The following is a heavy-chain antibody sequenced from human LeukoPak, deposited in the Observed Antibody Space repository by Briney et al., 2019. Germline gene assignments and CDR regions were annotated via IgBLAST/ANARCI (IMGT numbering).Heavy chain of an antibody. J-gene: IGHJ4*02. CDR1: GFSLSTSAVG. CDR3: AYTASVRGLDY. CDR2: IYWDDDK. Sequence: SGPTLVKPPWTRTLTCTFSGFSLSTSAVGVGWIRQPPGKALEWLALIYWDDDKRYNPSLNSRLTIAKGTSRSQGVLTLTNIDPVDTATYYCAYTASVRGLDYWGPGTLVTVSS. V-gene: IGHV2-5*02.